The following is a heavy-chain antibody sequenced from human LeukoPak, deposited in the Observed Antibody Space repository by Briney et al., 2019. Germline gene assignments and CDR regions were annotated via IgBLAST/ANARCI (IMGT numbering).Heavy chain of an antibody. CDR1: GGSISSSSYY. CDR3: AKIYQDSCAYHCAPDY. J-gene: IGHJ4*02. Sequence: SETLSLTCTVSGGSISSSSYYWGWIRQPPGKGLEWIGSIYYSGSTYYNPSLKSRVTISVDTSKNHFSLKLSSVTAADTAVYYCAKIYQDSCAYHCAPDYWGQGTLVTVSS. CDR2: IYYSGST. V-gene: IGHV4-39*07. D-gene: IGHD3-22*01.